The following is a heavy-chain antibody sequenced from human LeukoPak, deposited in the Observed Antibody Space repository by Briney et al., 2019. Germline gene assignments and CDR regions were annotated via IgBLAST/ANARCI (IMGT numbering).Heavy chain of an antibody. V-gene: IGHV1-8*01. J-gene: IGHJ4*02. CDR2: VNPDSGDT. CDR1: GYTFTNYD. CDR3: TRDWTY. D-gene: IGHD1-1*01. Sequence: ASVKVSCKTSGYTFTNYDINWVRQAAGQGLEWMGWVNPDSGDTGFVQKFQGRLTITTNTSARVAYMEMTSLSSEDTAVYYCTRDWTYWGPGTLVTVSS.